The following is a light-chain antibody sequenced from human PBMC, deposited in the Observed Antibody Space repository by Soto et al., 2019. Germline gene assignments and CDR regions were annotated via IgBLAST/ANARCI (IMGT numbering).Light chain of an antibody. V-gene: IGKV1-5*01. Sequence: DFQMTQSPSTLSASVGDRVTITCRASQNINNWVAWYQQKPGKAPKFLIYDASTLQRGVSSRFSGSGFGTECSLTINSLQPDDYGSYYCQHTRTFGQGTKVEVK. CDR1: QNINNW. CDR3: QHTRT. J-gene: IGKJ1*01. CDR2: DAS.